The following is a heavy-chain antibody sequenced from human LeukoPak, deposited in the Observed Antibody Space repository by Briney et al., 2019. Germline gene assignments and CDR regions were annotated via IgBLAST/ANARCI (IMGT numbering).Heavy chain of an antibody. V-gene: IGHV3-21*01. Sequence: GGSLRLSCTASEFTFSVYTMNWVRQAPGKGLEWVSSISPSSSSIYYADSVRGRFTVSRDNAKKSLSLQMNSLRVEDTAIYYCARETYNDFWSGLNWFDPWGQGTLVTVSS. CDR2: ISPSSSSI. J-gene: IGHJ5*02. D-gene: IGHD3-3*01. CDR1: EFTFSVYT. CDR3: ARETYNDFWSGLNWFDP.